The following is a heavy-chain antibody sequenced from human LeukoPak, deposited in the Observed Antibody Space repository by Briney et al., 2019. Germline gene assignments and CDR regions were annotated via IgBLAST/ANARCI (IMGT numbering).Heavy chain of an antibody. D-gene: IGHD6-19*01. CDR2: INTNTGNP. J-gene: IGHJ3*02. V-gene: IGHV7-4-1*02. CDR3: ASPAIAVAAYLDAFDI. CDR1: GYTFTGYY. Sequence: ASVKVSCKASGYTFTGYYMHWVRQAPGQGLEWMGWINTNTGNPTYAQGFTGRFVFSLDTSVSTAYLQISSLKAEDTAVYYCASPAIAVAAYLDAFDIWGQGTMVTVSS.